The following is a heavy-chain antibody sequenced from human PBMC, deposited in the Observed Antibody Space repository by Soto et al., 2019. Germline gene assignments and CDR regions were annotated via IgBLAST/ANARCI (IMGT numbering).Heavy chain of an antibody. CDR1: GYIFTGYY. D-gene: IGHD6-19*01. J-gene: IGHJ4*02. CDR3: ARPLYSSSGY. Sequence: ASVKVSCKASGYIFTGYYMHWVRQAPGQGLEWMGWINPNSGGTNYAQRFQGRVTMTRDTSISTAYMELSRLRSDDTAVYYCARPLYSSSGYWGQGTLVTVS. V-gene: IGHV1-2*02. CDR2: INPNSGGT.